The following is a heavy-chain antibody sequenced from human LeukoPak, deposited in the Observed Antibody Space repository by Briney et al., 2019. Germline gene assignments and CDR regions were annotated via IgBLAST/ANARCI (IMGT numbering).Heavy chain of an antibody. D-gene: IGHD3-22*01. CDR2: INPSGGST. CDR3: ARDYYERNHGDAFDI. CDR1: GYTFTSYY. J-gene: IGHJ3*02. V-gene: IGHV1-46*01. Sequence: GASVKVSCKASGYTFTSYYMHWVRQAPGQGLEWMGIINPSGGSTSYAQKFQGRVTMTRDMSTSTVYMELSSLRSEDTAVYYCARDYYERNHGDAFDIWGQGTMVTVSS.